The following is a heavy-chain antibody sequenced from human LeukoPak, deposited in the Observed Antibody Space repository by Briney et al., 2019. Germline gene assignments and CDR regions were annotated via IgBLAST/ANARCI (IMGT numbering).Heavy chain of an antibody. D-gene: IGHD3-10*01. CDR1: GFTFSGYY. Sequence: LRLSCAASGFTFSGYYWSWIRQPPGKGLEWIGEINHSGSTNYNPSLKSRVTISVDTSKNQFSLKLSSVTAADTAVYYCARLKGYYYGSGSYYNYNWFDPWGQGTLVTVSS. J-gene: IGHJ5*02. V-gene: IGHV4-34*01. CDR2: INHSGST. CDR3: ARLKGYYYGSGSYYNYNWFDP.